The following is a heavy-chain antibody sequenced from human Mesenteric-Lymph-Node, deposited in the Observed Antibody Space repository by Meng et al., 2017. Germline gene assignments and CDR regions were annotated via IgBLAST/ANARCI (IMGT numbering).Heavy chain of an antibody. J-gene: IGHJ4*02. CDR2: ISYDGENR. D-gene: IGHD6-19*01. CDR3: ARESVAGTGDY. Sequence: GGSLRLSCAASGFTFTSYAMHWVRQAPGRGLEWVSYISYDGENRNYADSVKGRFTNSRDNSKNTLYLQMNSLRADDTADYYCARESVAGTGDYWGQGTLVTVSS. CDR1: GFTFTSYA. V-gene: IGHV3-30*01.